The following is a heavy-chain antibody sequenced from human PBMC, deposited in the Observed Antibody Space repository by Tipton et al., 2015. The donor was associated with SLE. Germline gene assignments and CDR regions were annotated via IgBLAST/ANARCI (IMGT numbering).Heavy chain of an antibody. CDR2: IYFIGST. V-gene: IGHV4-61*10. CDR3: ASWSPERTSGWSRFDY. D-gene: IGHD6-19*01. J-gene: IGHJ4*02. Sequence: TLSLTCTVSGGSIISGSNYWNWIRQSAGKGLEWIGHIYFIGSTNYNPSLKSRVTISVDTSKNQFSLKLSSVTAADTAVYYCASWSPERTSGWSRFDYWGQGTLVTVSS. CDR1: GGSIISGSNY.